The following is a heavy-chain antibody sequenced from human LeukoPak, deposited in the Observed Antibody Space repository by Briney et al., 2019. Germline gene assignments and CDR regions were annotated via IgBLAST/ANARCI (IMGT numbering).Heavy chain of an antibody. CDR3: ARGPGATKGGY. D-gene: IGHD1-26*01. J-gene: IGHJ4*02. CDR2: ISYDGSNK. CDR1: GFTFSSYA. V-gene: IGHV3-30*04. Sequence: PGGSLRLSCAASGFTFSSYAMHWVRQAPGKGLEWVAVISYDGSNKYYADSAKGRFTISRDNSKNTLYLQMNSLRAEDTAVYYCARGPGATKGGYWGQGTLVTVSS.